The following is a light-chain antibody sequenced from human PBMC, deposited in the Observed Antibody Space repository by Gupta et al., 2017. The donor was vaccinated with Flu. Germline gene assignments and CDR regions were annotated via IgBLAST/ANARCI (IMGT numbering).Light chain of an antibody. J-gene: IGLJ3*02. V-gene: IGLV2-11*01. CDR3: CCFTGNYWV. Sequence: QSALTQPRSVSGSPGQSVTISCTGSSTDVGGNDYVLWLRQNPGKAPRLMMYDVRQRPSGVPDRFFVSKSGNTASLTISGLRAEDEADYYCCCFTGNYWVFGGGTKLTVL. CDR1: STDVGGNDY. CDR2: DVR.